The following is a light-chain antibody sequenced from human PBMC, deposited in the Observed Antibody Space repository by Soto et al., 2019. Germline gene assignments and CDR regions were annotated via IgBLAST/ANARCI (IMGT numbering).Light chain of an antibody. CDR1: QSVSSK. CDR3: QQFNNWPRT. J-gene: IGKJ1*01. V-gene: IGKV3-15*01. CDR2: DAS. Sequence: EIAMTQSPATLSVSPGERATLSCRASQSVSSKLAWYHQKPGQAPRLLIYDASTRATGIPARFSGSGSGTEFTLTISSLQSEDFAVYYCQQFNNWPRTFGQGTKVDIK.